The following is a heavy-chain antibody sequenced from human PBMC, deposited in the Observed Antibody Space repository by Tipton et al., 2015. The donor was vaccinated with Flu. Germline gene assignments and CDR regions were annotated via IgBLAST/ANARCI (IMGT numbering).Heavy chain of an antibody. CDR2: IYRSGST. CDR3: TSSPSRYGDPKDSYGMAV. J-gene: IGHJ6*02. D-gene: IGHD4-17*01. Sequence: SLRLSCAVSGGSISSSNWWRWVRQPPGKGLEWIGEIYRSGSTNYNPSLKSRVTISVDKSRTQFSLKLTSVTAADTAVYYCTSSPSRYGDPKDSYGMAVWGQGTTVTVSS. V-gene: IGHV4-4*02. CDR1: GGSISSSNW.